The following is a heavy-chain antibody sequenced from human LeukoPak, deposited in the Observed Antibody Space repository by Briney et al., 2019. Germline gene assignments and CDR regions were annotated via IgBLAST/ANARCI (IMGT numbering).Heavy chain of an antibody. CDR2: ISSSGCRT. D-gene: IGHD1-26*01. Sequence: GGSLRLSCAASGFTFSSHGMNWVRQAPGKGLEWLSYISSSGCRTICVDSVKGRFTISRDNAKNSVYLQVNSLRDEDTAIYYCARTAYSGSYLDAFDIWGQGTMVAVSS. V-gene: IGHV3-48*03. CDR1: GFTFSSHG. J-gene: IGHJ3*02. CDR3: ARTAYSGSYLDAFDI.